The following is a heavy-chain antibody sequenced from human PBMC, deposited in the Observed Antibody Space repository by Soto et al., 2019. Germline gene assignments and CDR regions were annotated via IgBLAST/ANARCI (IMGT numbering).Heavy chain of an antibody. D-gene: IGHD3-10*01. CDR1: GYMFNTYG. J-gene: IGHJ4*02. V-gene: IGHV1-18*01. Sequence: QVQLLQSGAEVKKPGASVKVSCKASGYMFNTYGITWVRQAPGQGLEWMGWISVYNGNIDHAQKFEGRVTMTIDTPTSSAYMELKSLTAAGTAVYYCARTYGSGDYFMPFEYWGQGPPVSVSS. CDR3: ARTYGSGDYFMPFEY. CDR2: ISVYNGNI.